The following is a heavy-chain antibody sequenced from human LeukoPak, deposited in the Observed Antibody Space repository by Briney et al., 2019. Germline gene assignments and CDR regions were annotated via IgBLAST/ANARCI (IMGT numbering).Heavy chain of an antibody. D-gene: IGHD1-1*01. V-gene: IGHV3-7*03. Sequence: PGGSLRLSCAASGSTFSTYWMSWVRRAPGKGLEWVANINQDGSQTFYVDSVKGRFTISRDNPGNSVYLQMNSLRAEDTAVYYCAKGLNWNAVEWFDPWGQGTLVTVSS. J-gene: IGHJ5*02. CDR2: INQDGSQT. CDR3: AKGLNWNAVEWFDP. CDR1: GSTFSTYW.